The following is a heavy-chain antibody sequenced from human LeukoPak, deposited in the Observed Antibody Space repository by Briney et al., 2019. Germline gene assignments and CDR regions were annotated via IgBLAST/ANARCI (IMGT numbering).Heavy chain of an antibody. CDR1: GGSFSGDY. Sequence: SETLSLTCGVYGGSFSGDYWSWVRQPPGKGLEWIGEINHSGSINYNSSLKSRVTISVDTSKNQFSLKLSSVTAADTAVYYCARRMGRRFGERYYYYHYMDVWGKGTTVTISS. J-gene: IGHJ6*03. D-gene: IGHD3-10*01. V-gene: IGHV4-34*01. CDR2: INHSGSI. CDR3: ARRMGRRFGERYYYYHYMDV.